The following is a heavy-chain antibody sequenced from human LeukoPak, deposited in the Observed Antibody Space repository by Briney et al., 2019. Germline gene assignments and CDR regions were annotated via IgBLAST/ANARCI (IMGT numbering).Heavy chain of an antibody. CDR2: INHSGST. CDR1: GGSFSGYY. V-gene: IGHV4-34*01. D-gene: IGHD6-19*01. CDR3: ARERYSSGWYREFDY. Sequence: NASETLSLTCAVYGGSFSGYYWSWIRQPPGKGLEWIGEINHSGSTNYNPSLKSRVTISVDTSKNQFSLKLSSVTAADTAVYYCARERYSSGWYREFDYWGQGTLVTVSS. J-gene: IGHJ4*02.